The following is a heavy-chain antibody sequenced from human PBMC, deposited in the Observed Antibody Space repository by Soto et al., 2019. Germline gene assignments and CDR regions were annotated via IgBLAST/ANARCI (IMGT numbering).Heavy chain of an antibody. V-gene: IGHV4-30-4*01. D-gene: IGHD2-2*01. CDR3: ARAPRWRDIVVVPAAYPNYYYYGMDV. Sequence: PSETLSLTCTVSGGSISSGDYYWSWIRQPPGKGLEWIGYIYYSGSTYYNPSLKSRVTISVDTSKNQFSLKLSSVTAADTAVYYCARAPRWRDIVVVPAAYPNYYYYGMDVWGQGTTVTSP. CDR2: IYYSGST. CDR1: GGSISSGDYY. J-gene: IGHJ6*02.